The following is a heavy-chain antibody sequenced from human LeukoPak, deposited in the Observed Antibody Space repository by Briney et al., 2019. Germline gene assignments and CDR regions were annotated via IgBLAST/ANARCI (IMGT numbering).Heavy chain of an antibody. CDR3: AKDWEDIVVVPAAIGSEDALDI. Sequence: GRSLRLSCAASGFTFSSYGMHWVRQAPGKGLEWVAVISYDGSNKYYADSVKGRFTISRDNSKNTLYLQMNSLRAEDTAVYYCAKDWEDIVVVPAAIGSEDALDIWGQGTMVTVSS. D-gene: IGHD2-2*01. V-gene: IGHV3-30*18. CDR2: ISYDGSNK. J-gene: IGHJ3*02. CDR1: GFTFSSYG.